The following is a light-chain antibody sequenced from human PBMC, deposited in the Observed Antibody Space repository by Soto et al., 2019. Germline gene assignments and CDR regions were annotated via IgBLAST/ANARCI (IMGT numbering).Light chain of an antibody. V-gene: IGLV2-8*01. CDR1: SSDVGGYNY. CDR3: SSYAGSNNYV. CDR2: EVS. J-gene: IGLJ1*01. Sequence: QSLLTQPPSASGSPGQSVTISCPGTSSDVGGYNYASWYQQHPGKAPKLMIYEVSKRPSGVPDRFSGSKSGNTASLTVSGLQAEDEADYYCSSYAGSNNYVFGTGTKVTVL.